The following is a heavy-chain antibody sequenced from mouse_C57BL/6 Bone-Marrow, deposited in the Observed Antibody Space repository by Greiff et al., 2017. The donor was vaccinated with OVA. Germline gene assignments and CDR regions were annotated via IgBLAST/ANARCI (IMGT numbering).Heavy chain of an antibody. V-gene: IGHV1-39*01. CDR1: GYSFTDYN. Sequence: EVQLQQSGPVLVKPGASVKISCKASGYSFTDYNLNWVKQSNGKSLEWIGVINPNYGTTSYNQKFKGKATLTVDQSSSTAYMQLNSLTSEDSAVYYCAFYYGSSYRYFDVWGTGTTVTVSS. CDR3: AFYYGSSYRYFDV. D-gene: IGHD1-1*01. CDR2: INPNYGTT. J-gene: IGHJ1*03.